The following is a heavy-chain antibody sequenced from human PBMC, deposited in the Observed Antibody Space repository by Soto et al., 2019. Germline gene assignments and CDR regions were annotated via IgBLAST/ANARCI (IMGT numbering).Heavy chain of an antibody. CDR3: ARVVRYATGGMDV. CDR1: GGSFSGYY. D-gene: IGHD2-2*01. Sequence: PSETLSLTCAVYGGSFSGYYWSWIRQPPGKGLEWIGEINHSGSTNYNPSLKSRVTISVDTSKNQFSLKLSSVTAADTAVYYCARVVRYATGGMDVWGQGTTVTVSS. J-gene: IGHJ6*02. V-gene: IGHV4-34*01. CDR2: INHSGST.